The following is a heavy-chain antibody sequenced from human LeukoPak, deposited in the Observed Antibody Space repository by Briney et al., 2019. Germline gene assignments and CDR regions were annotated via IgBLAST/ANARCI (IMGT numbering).Heavy chain of an antibody. CDR1: GFSLSGFA. D-gene: IGHD1-1*01. V-gene: IGHV3-23*01. CDR3: AKHTGTAPGDAYNV. J-gene: IGHJ3*01. CDR2: ISASGFST. Sequence: HSGGSLRLACTASGFSLSGFALTWVRQAPGKGLEHVSAISASGFSTYYVGSVKGRFTISRDNSNNTLFLQMNSLKVEDTAVYFCAKHTGTAPGDAYNVWGQGTVVTVS.